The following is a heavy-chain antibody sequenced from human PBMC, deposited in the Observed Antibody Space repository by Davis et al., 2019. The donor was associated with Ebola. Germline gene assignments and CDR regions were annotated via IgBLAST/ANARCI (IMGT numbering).Heavy chain of an antibody. CDR1: GGSVSSGTYY. D-gene: IGHD6-19*01. CDR2: IYYSGST. Sequence: PSETLSLTCTVSGGSVSSGTYYWSWIRQPPGKGLEWIGSIYYSGSTYYNPSLKSRVTISVDTSKNQFSLKLSSVTAADTAVYYCARGIAVAGNWFDPWGQGTLVTVSS. CDR3: ARGIAVAGNWFDP. V-gene: IGHV4-39*01. J-gene: IGHJ5*02.